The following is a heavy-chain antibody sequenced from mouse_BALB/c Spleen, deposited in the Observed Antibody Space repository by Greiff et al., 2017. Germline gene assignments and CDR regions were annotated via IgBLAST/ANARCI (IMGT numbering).Heavy chain of an antibody. V-gene: IGHV2-9*02. CDR2: IWAGGST. Sequence: VKLVESGPGLVAPSQSLSITCTVSGFSLTSYGVHWVRQPPGKGLEWLGVIWAGGSTNYNSALMSRLSISKDNSKSQVFLKMNSLQTDDTAMYYCARVGYYGPYDAMGYWGQGTSVTVSS. J-gene: IGHJ4*01. CDR3: ARVGYYGPYDAMGY. CDR1: GFSLTSYG. D-gene: IGHD1-2*01.